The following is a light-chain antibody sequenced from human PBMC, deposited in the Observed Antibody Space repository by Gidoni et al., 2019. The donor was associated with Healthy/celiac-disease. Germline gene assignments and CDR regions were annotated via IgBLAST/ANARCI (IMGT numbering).Light chain of an antibody. CDR3: QQYGSSPECT. CDR2: GAS. V-gene: IGKV3-20*01. J-gene: IGKJ2*02. Sequence: EMVLTQFPGTLSLSPGERATLSCRASQSVSSSYLAWYQQKPGQAPRLLIYGASSRATGIPARLSGSGSGTDFTLTISRLEPEDFAVYYCQQYGSSPECTFGQGTKLEIK. CDR1: QSVSSSY.